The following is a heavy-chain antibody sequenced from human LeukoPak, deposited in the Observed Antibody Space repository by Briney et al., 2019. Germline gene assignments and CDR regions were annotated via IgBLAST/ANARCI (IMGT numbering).Heavy chain of an antibody. J-gene: IGHJ4*02. CDR1: GFTFSSYG. D-gene: IGHD6-25*01. V-gene: IGHV3-74*01. CDR3: AREDALERLQ. CDR2: ISSDGSTT. Sequence: PGGSLRLSCAASGFTFSSYGMHWVRQAPGKGLVWLSRISSDGSTTNYADSVKGRFIISRDNAENTLYMEVNNLRAEDTGLYYCAREDALERLQWGQGTLVTVSS.